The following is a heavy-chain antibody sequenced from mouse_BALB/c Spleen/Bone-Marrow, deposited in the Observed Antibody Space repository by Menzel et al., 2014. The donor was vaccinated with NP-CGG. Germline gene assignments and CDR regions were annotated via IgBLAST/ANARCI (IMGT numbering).Heavy chain of an antibody. V-gene: IGHV5-17*02. J-gene: IGHJ1*01. D-gene: IGHD2-4*01. CDR1: GFTFSSFG. Sequence: EVKVVESGGGLVQPGGSRKLSCTASGFTFSSFGMHWVRQAPEKGLEWGAYISSDSDTIYYADTVKGRFTISRDNPKNTLFLQMTSLRSEDTAMYYCTRDHDYDWYFDVWGAGTTVTVSS. CDR2: ISSDSDTI. CDR3: TRDHDYDWYFDV.